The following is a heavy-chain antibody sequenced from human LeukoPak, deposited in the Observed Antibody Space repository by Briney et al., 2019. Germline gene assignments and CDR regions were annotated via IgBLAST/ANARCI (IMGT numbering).Heavy chain of an antibody. D-gene: IGHD2-21*02. J-gene: IGHJ2*01. Sequence: GRSLRLSCAASGFTFSNYGMHWVRQAPGKGLEWVAVISYDGSNKYYADPVKGRFTISRDNSKNTLYPQMNSLRAEDTAVYYCATDLCGGDCYSFDLWGRGTLVTVSS. CDR3: ATDLCGGDCYSFDL. CDR1: GFTFSNYG. V-gene: IGHV3-30*03. CDR2: ISYDGSNK.